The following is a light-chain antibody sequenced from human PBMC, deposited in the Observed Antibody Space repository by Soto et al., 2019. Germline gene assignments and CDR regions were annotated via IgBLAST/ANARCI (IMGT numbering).Light chain of an antibody. V-gene: IGLV2-14*03. CDR2: DVS. CDR3: NSYTSNNTYV. Sequence: QSVLTQPASVSGSPGQAITGSRSGTSSDVGAFNYFSWYQQHPGKAPKLMIYDVSNRPSGVSNRFSGSKSGNTASLTISGLRAEDEADYYCNSYTSNNTYVFG. CDR1: SSDVGAFNY. J-gene: IGLJ1*01.